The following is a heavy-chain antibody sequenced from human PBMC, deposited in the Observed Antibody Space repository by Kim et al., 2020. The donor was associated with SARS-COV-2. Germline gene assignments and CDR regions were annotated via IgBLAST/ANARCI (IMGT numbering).Heavy chain of an antibody. CDR2: IYYSWST. D-gene: IGHD6-13*01. Sequence: SETLSLTCTVSGGSVSSGSYYWSWIRQPPGKGLEWIGYIYYSWSTNYNPSLKSRVTISVDTSKNQFSLELSSVTAADSAEYYCAGDGIAGWDYWGQGTLVPVSS. CDR1: GGSVSSGSYY. CDR3: AGDGIAGWDY. J-gene: IGHJ4*02. V-gene: IGHV4-61*01.